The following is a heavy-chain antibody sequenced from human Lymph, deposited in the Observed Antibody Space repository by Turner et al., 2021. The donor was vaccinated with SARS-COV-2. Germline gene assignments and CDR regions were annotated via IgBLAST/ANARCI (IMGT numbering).Heavy chain of an antibody. CDR2: IYSGGST. Sequence: EVQLVETGGGLIQPGGSLRLSCAASGFTVSSNYMTWVRQAPGKGLEWVSLIYSGGSTYYADSVKGRFTISRDNSKNTLYLQMNSQRAEDTAIYYCARDLQLYGMDVWGQGTTVTVSS. D-gene: IGHD1-1*01. J-gene: IGHJ6*02. V-gene: IGHV3-53*02. CDR3: ARDLQLYGMDV. CDR1: GFTVSSNY.